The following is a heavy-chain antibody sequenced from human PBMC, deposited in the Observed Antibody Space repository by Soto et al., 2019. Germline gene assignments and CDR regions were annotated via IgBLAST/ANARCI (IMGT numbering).Heavy chain of an antibody. V-gene: IGHV1-46*01. CDR2: VNPSGGHT. Sequence: QVQLMQSGAAVKKPGASVKVSCKASGDTFTDYYIHWVRQAPGQGLEWMGTVNPSGGHTTYAQHFLGRVTMTRDTSTSTLYMELTSLTSDDTAIYYCARGGHVVVMTAALDYWGQGTLVTVSS. J-gene: IGHJ4*02. CDR3: ARGGHVVVMTAALDY. D-gene: IGHD2-21*02. CDR1: GDTFTDYY.